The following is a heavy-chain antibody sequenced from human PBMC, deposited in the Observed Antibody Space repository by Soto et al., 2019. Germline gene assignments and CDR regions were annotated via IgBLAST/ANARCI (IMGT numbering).Heavy chain of an antibody. CDR3: ARAQSSGLGTFDY. Sequence: EVQLVESGGGLVKPGGSLRLSCAASGFTFSSYIMNWVRQAPGKGLEWVSSIGSSSSYIYYADSVKGRFTMSRDNAKNSLHLQINSLRAEDTAVYYCARAQSSGLGTFDYWGQGTLVTVSS. CDR2: IGSSSSYI. J-gene: IGHJ4*02. V-gene: IGHV3-21*01. CDR1: GFTFSSYI. D-gene: IGHD6-19*01.